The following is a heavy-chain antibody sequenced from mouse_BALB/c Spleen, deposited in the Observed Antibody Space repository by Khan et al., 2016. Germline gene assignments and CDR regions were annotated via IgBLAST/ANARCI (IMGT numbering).Heavy chain of an antibody. J-gene: IGHJ2*01. D-gene: IGHD1-1*01. V-gene: IGHV3-1*02. CDR1: GYSITSGYS. CDR2: IHYNGST. CDR3: ATWHYYGSSP. Sequence: EVQLQESGPDLVKPSQSLSLTCTVTGYSITSGYSWHWIRQFPGNKLEWMGYIHYNGSTNYNPSLKSRISITRDTTKNQFFLQLNSVTTEDTATYYWATWHYYGSSPWGQGTTLTVSS.